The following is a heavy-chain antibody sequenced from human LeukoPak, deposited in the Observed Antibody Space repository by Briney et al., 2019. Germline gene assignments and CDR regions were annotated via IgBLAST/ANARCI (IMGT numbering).Heavy chain of an antibody. CDR1: GYTFTNYG. CDR3: ARDGPYYGSGRGRAFDI. Sequence: ASVKVSCKASGYTFTNYGISWVRQAPGQGLEWMGWISAYNGNTNYAQKLQGRVTMTTDTSTTTAYMELRSLRSDDTAVYYCARDGPYYGSGRGRAFDIWGQGTMVTVSS. J-gene: IGHJ3*02. V-gene: IGHV1-18*01. CDR2: ISAYNGNT. D-gene: IGHD3-10*01.